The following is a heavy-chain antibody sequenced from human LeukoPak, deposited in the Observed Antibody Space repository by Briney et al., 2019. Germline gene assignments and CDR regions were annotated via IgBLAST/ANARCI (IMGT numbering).Heavy chain of an antibody. CDR2: IIPIFGTA. D-gene: IGHD6-19*01. J-gene: IGHJ4*02. V-gene: IGHV1-69*05. CDR1: GGTFSSYA. CDR3: ASSIAVAGTSLDY. Sequence: GSSVKVSCKASGGTFSSYAISWVRQAPGQGLEWMGGIIPIFGTANYAQKFQGRVTMTTDTSTSTAYMELRSLRSDDTAVYYCASSIAVAGTSLDYWGQGTLVTVSS.